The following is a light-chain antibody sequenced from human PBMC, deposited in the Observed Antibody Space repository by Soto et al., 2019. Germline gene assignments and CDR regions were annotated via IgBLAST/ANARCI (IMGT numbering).Light chain of an antibody. J-gene: IGLJ1*01. CDR2: DIN. CDR3: VSYTTSASYV. V-gene: IGLV2-14*01. Sequence: QSALAQPASVSGSPGQSITISCTGTSSDVGNYIFVSWYRQHPGKAPKLMIYDINNRPSGVSNRFSGSKSGNTASLTISGLKAEDEADYYCVSYTTSASYVFGTGTKSP. CDR1: SSDVGNYIF.